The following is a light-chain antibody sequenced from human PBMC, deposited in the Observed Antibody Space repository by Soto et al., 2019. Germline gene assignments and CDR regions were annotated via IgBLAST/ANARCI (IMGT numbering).Light chain of an antibody. Sequence: DIQMTQSPSSLSASVGDKVTITCRASQGIRNALAWYQQKPGKAPKRRIYGASTLQSGVPSRFSGSGSATEFTLTITSLQPEDFATYYCVQHDTDPLTFGGGTKVEIK. CDR1: QGIRNA. CDR2: GAS. CDR3: VQHDTDPLT. V-gene: IGKV1-17*01. J-gene: IGKJ4*01.